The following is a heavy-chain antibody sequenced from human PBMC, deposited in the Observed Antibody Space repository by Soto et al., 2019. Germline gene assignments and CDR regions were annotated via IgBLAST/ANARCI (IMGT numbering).Heavy chain of an antibody. Sequence: GGSLRLSCAASGFTFSSYSMNWVRQAPGKGLEWVSSISSSSSYIYYADSVKGRFTISRDNAKNSLYLQMNSLRAEDTAVYYCARDMGVEVLRYFDWLLDQYYFDYWGQGTLVTVSS. V-gene: IGHV3-21*01. CDR3: ARDMGVEVLRYFDWLLDQYYFDY. J-gene: IGHJ4*02. D-gene: IGHD3-9*01. CDR2: ISSSSSYI. CDR1: GFTFSSYS.